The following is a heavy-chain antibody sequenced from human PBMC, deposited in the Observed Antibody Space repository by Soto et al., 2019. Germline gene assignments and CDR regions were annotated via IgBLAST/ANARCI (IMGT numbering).Heavy chain of an antibody. D-gene: IGHD2-8*01. J-gene: IGHJ4*02. V-gene: IGHV1-2*02. CDR1: GYTFSGSY. Sequence: GASVKVSCKTSGYTFSGSYIHWVRQAPGQGLESMGWIYPDSGGTDYAQKFQGRVTMTRDTSISTAYMELSRLRSDDTAVYYCRVTGVSEVDYWGQGTLVTVSS. CDR3: RVTGVSEVDY. CDR2: IYPDSGGT.